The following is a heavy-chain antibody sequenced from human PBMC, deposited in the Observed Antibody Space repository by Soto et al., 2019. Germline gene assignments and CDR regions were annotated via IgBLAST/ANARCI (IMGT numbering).Heavy chain of an antibody. CDR3: ARGGDDYCSGTRCFHYYGLDV. J-gene: IGHJ6*02. Sequence: QVQLVESGGGVVQPGTSLRLSCTASGFTFNSYGIHWVRQAPGKGLEWLALIEYNAKNRFYADSVTGRFSISRDNSRNTVYLQVDGLRAEGTAVYFCARGGDDYCSGTRCFHYYGLDVRVQGTTVIVSS. V-gene: IGHV3-33*05. CDR2: IEYNAKNR. CDR1: GFTFNSYG. D-gene: IGHD2-15*01.